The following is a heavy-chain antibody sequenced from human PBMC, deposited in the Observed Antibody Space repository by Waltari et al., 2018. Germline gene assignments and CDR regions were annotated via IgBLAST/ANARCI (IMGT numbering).Heavy chain of an antibody. J-gene: IGHJ6*02. CDR1: GGTFSSYT. CDR3: ARNSCCYTSPGYYYGMDV. Sequence: QVQLVQSGAEVKKPGSSVKVSCKASGGTFSSYTISWVRQAPGQGLEWMGGIIPIRGIANAGQKVQGRVTITADKSTSTAYMGLSSLRSEDTAVYYCARNSCCYTSPGYYYGMDVWGQGTTVTVSS. CDR2: IIPIRGIA. D-gene: IGHD2-2*02. V-gene: IGHV1-69*10.